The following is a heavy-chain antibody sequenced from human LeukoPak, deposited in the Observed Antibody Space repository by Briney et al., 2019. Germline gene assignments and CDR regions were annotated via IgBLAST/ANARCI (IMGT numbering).Heavy chain of an antibody. Sequence: GGSLRLSCAASGFTFSSYWMHWVRQTPGKGLVWVSRIDLDGTRTSYAASVKGRFTISRDNAKNTLYLQLNSLRVEDTAMYYCSRGGSTWNDYWGQGTLVTVSS. CDR1: GFTFSSYW. D-gene: IGHD6-13*01. J-gene: IGHJ4*02. CDR3: SRGGSTWNDY. V-gene: IGHV3-74*01. CDR2: IDLDGTRT.